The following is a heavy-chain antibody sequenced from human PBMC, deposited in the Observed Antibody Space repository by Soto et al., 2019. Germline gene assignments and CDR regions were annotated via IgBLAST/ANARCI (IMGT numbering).Heavy chain of an antibody. V-gene: IGHV1-18*01. J-gene: IGHJ5*02. D-gene: IGHD3-22*01. Sequence: ASVKVSCKASGYTFTSYAIGWVRQAPGQGREGMGWISAYNGNTNYAQKLQGRGTMTTDTSTSTAYMELRNLRSDDTAVYYCARSRRPMIVVVIGLDPWGQGTLVTVSS. CDR1: GYTFTSYA. CDR3: ARSRRPMIVVVIGLDP. CDR2: ISAYNGNT.